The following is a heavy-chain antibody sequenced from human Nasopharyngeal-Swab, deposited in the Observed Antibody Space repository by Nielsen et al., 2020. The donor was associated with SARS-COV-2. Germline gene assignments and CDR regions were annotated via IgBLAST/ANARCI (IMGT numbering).Heavy chain of an antibody. D-gene: IGHD4-17*01. V-gene: IGHV4-31*03. Sequence: SETLSLTCTVSGGSISSGGYYWSWIRQHPGKGLEWIGYIYYSGSTYYNPSLKSRVTISVDTSKNQFSLKLSSVTAADTAVYYCARMPTVTTWAAFDYWGQGTLVTVSS. CDR1: GGSISSGGYY. J-gene: IGHJ4*02. CDR3: ARMPTVTTWAAFDY. CDR2: IYYSGST.